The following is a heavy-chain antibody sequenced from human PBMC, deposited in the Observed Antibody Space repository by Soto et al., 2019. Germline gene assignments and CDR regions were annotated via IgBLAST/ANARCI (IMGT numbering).Heavy chain of an antibody. V-gene: IGHV3-23*01. D-gene: IGHD2-21*01. CDR1: GFTFSSYA. Sequence: PGGSLRLSCAASGFTFSSYAMSWVRQAPGKGLKWVSGISVSGDSTYYADSVKGRFTTSRDNSKNTMYLQMNSLRVEDTAVYYCVRDDEGWSDCDLAYWGQGALVTVSS. CDR2: ISVSGDST. J-gene: IGHJ4*02. CDR3: VRDDEGWSDCDLAY.